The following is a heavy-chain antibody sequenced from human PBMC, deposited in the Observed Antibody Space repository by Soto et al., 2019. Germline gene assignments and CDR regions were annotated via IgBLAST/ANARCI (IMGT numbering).Heavy chain of an antibody. J-gene: IGHJ6*02. CDR3: TGGGSDYEGIGYYQGHV. CDR2: IVPIFGA. V-gene: IGHV1-69*12. D-gene: IGHD3-22*01. Sequence: QVKLVQSGAEVKKPGSSVKVSCKSSGGTFRNYGFSWVRQAPGQGLECMGVIVPIFGAEHPQNFQGRVTTTADESTNTVFMELRGRRSDDTAVYYCTGGGSDYEGIGYYQGHVWGQGTTVTVSS. CDR1: GGTFRNYG.